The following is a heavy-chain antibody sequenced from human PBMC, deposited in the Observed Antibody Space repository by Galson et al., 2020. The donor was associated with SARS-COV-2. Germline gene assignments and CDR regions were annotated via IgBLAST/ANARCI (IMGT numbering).Heavy chain of an antibody. Sequence: TAGSLRLSCAASGFTFSSYAMYWVRQAPGKGLEWVASISYDGSNKYYGESVKDRFTISRDNSKNTLYLQMNSLRAEDTAVYYCARASGYSYGYNYYYYGMDVWGQGTTVTVSS. V-gene: IGHV3-30-3*01. D-gene: IGHD5-18*01. CDR2: ISYDGSNK. CDR3: ARASGYSYGYNYYYYGMDV. CDR1: GFTFSSYA. J-gene: IGHJ6*02.